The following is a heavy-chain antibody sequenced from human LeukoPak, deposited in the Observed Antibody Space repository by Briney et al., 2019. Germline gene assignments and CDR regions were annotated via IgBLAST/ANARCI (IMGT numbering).Heavy chain of an antibody. V-gene: IGHV1-2*02. Sequence: ASVKLSCTASGYTFTGYYIHWARQAPGQGLEWMGWINPNSGGTNYAQKFQGRVTMTRDTSISTAYMELSRLRSDDTAVYYCARSWGPMVPLYFDFWGQGTLVTVSS. D-gene: IGHD3-10*01. CDR3: ARSWGPMVPLYFDF. CDR1: GYTFTGYY. CDR2: INPNSGGT. J-gene: IGHJ4*02.